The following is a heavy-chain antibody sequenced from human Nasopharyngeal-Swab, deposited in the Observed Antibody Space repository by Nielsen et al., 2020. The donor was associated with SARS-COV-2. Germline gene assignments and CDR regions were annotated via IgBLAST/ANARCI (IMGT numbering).Heavy chain of an antibody. D-gene: IGHD2-2*01. V-gene: IGHV3-48*04. CDR1: GFTFSSYS. CDR3: AGYCSSTSCSRNYYYYYMDV. J-gene: IGHJ6*03. CDR2: ISSSSSTI. Sequence: GESLKISCAASGFTFSSYSMNWVRQAPGKGLEWVSYISSSSSTIYYADSVKGRFTISRDNAKNSLYLQMNSLGAEDTAVYYCAGYCSSTSCSRNYYYYYMDVWGKGTTVTVSS.